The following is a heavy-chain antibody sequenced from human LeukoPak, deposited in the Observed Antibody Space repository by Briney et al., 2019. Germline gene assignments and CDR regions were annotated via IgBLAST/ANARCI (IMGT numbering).Heavy chain of an antibody. CDR2: INPNSGGT. D-gene: IGHD3-22*01. CDR1: GYTFTTYY. V-gene: IGHV1-2*02. J-gene: IGHJ4*02. Sequence: ASVKVSCKASGYTFTTYYMHWVRQAPGQGLEWMGWINPNSGGTNYAQKFQGRVTMTRDTSISTAYMELSRLRSDDTAVYYCARARPNSSGYYGDYWGQGTLVTVSS. CDR3: ARARPNSSGYYGDY.